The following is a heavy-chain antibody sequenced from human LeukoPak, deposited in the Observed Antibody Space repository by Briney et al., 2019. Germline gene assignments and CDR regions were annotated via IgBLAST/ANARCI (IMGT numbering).Heavy chain of an antibody. D-gene: IGHD3-22*01. CDR2: ITPNADRT. CDR3: AIMHGYYDGSGYWVQ. CDR1: GFTFGSYG. Sequence: GGSLRLSCAASGFTFGSYGMSWVRQAPGKGLEWVSFITPNADRTSYADSVEGRFTISRDNPRNTLYMQMNSLRDEDTALYYCAIMHGYYDGSGYWVQWGQGTLVTVPS. V-gene: IGHV3-23*01. J-gene: IGHJ1*01.